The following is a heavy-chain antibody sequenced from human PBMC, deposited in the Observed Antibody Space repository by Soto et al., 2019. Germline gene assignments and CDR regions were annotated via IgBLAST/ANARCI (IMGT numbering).Heavy chain of an antibody. D-gene: IGHD1-26*01. CDR2: IYYSGST. Sequence: SETLSLTCAVSGGSISSGDYYWSWIRQPPGKGLEWIGYIYYSGSTYYNPSLKSRVTISVDTSKNQFSLKLSSVTAADTAVYYCARDRGLGNYYYGMDVWGQGTTVTVSS. V-gene: IGHV4-30-4*01. CDR3: ARDRGLGNYYYGMDV. J-gene: IGHJ6*02. CDR1: GGSISSGDYY.